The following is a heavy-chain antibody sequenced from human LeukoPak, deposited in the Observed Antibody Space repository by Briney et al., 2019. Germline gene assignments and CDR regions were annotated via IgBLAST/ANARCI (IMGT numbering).Heavy chain of an antibody. V-gene: IGHV4-59*01. CDR2: IYYSGST. CDR1: GVSFSSYY. Sequence: SETLSLTCTVSGVSFSSYYWTWIRQPPGKGLEWIGYIYYSGSTNKNPSLNSRVTMSIDTSKKQFSLKLGSVTAADTAVYYCARVNYGSSGYFDYWGQGTLVTVSS. CDR3: ARVNYGSSGYFDY. J-gene: IGHJ4*02. D-gene: IGHD3-22*01.